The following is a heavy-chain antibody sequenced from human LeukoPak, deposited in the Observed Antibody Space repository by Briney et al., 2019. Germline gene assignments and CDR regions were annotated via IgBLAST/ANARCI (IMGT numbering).Heavy chain of an antibody. J-gene: IGHJ4*02. V-gene: IGHV4-4*02. CDR1: GGSLSSSNW. CDR3: ASCLSATNCFTTVDY. D-gene: IGHD2-2*02. CDR2: ISPSGST. Sequence: SGTLSLACAVSGGSLSSSNWWTWVRQPPGKGLEWIEEISPSGSTNYSPSLKSRVTLSVDKSRNQFSLKLTSVTAADTAVYFCASCLSATNCFTTVDYWGQGTLVTVSS.